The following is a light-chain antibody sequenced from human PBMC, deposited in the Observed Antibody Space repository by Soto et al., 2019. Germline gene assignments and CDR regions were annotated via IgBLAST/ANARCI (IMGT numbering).Light chain of an antibody. J-gene: IGKJ3*01. CDR1: QSVSSIY. V-gene: IGKV3-20*01. CDR2: SAS. CDR3: EQYGSAPFI. Sequence: EIVWTQSPGTLSLSPGERATLSCRASQSVSSIYLAWYQQKPGQAPMLLIYSASSRATCIPDRYSGSGTGTALPLTMRLLENEDFAGSYCEQYGSAPFIFGPGTKVVIK.